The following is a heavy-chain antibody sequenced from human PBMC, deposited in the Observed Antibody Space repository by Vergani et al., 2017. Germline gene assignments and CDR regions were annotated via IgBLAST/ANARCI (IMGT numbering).Heavy chain of an antibody. CDR1: GFTFSHYS. CDR2: ISGNNDDV. Sequence: EVQLVESGGGLVQPGGSLRLSCVASGFTFSHYSMNWVRQAPGKGLEWVSSISGNNDDVYYADSVKGRFTISRDNAKNSLYLDMSSLRAEDTAVYYCAREYSSSVGFLAYWGQGTLVTVSS. V-gene: IGHV3-21*01. D-gene: IGHD6-6*01. CDR3: AREYSSSVGFLAY. J-gene: IGHJ4*02.